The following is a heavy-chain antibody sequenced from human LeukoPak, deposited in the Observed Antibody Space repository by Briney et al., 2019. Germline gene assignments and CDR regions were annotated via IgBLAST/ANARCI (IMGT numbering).Heavy chain of an antibody. V-gene: IGHV1-69*05. CDR3: ARGRLMSPGAFDI. CDR1: GGTFSSYA. CDR2: IIPIFGTA. D-gene: IGHD2-8*01. Sequence: SVKVSCKASGGTFSSYAISWVRQAPGQGLEWMGGIIPIFGTANYAQKFQGRVTIATDESTSTAYMELSSLRSEDTAVYYCARGRLMSPGAFDIWGQGTMVTVSS. J-gene: IGHJ3*02.